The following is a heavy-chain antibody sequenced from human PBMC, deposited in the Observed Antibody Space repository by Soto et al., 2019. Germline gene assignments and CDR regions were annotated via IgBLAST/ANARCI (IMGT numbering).Heavy chain of an antibody. J-gene: IGHJ6*02. Sequence: XAILSLTCTVCGGCISSYYWSWIRQPPGKGLEWIGYIYYSGSTNYNPSLKSRVTISVDTSKNQFSLKLSSVTAADTAVYYCARALAADGTEFYYYYGMDVWGQGTTVTVSS. CDR2: IYYSGST. CDR1: GGCISSYY. D-gene: IGHD6-13*01. V-gene: IGHV4-59*01. CDR3: ARALAADGTEFYYYYGMDV.